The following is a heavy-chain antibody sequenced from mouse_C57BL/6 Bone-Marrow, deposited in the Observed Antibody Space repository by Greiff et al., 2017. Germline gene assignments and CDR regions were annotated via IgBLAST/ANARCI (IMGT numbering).Heavy chain of an antibody. CDR1: GYTFTSYW. CDR2: IDPSDSYT. Sequence: QVQLQQPGAELVMPGASVKLSCKASGYTFTSYWMHWVKQRPGQGLEWIGEIDPSDSYTNYNQKFKGKSTLTVDKSTSTAYMQLSILTAEDSAVYYCARFVKAMDYWGQGTSGTVSS. CDR3: ARFVKAMDY. J-gene: IGHJ4*01. D-gene: IGHD1-3*01. V-gene: IGHV1-69*01.